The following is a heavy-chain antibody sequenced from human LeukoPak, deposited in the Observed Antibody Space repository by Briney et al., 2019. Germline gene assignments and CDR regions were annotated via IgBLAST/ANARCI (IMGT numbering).Heavy chain of an antibody. CDR1: GGSISSYY. CDR2: IYYSGST. D-gene: IGHD6-19*01. CDR3: ARVERSSGWYLYY. V-gene: IGHV4-59*01. J-gene: IGHJ4*02. Sequence: SETLSLTCTVSGGSISSYYWSWIRQPPGKGLEWIGYIYYSGSTNYNPSLKSRSTISVDTSKNQFSLKLSSVAAADTAGYYCARVERSSGWYLYYWGQGTLVTVSS.